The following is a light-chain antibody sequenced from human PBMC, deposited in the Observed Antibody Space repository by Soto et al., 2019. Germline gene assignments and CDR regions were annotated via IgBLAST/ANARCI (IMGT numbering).Light chain of an antibody. CDR1: QSVTNSY. Sequence: EIVLTQSPGTLSLSPGERVTLSCRASQSVTNSYLAWYQQKPGQAPRLLIYDASTRATGIPDRFSGSGSGTDFTLAISRLEPEDFAVYYCQQYGRSPGLLTVGPGNKVDIK. V-gene: IGKV3-20*01. CDR2: DAS. J-gene: IGKJ3*01. CDR3: QQYGRSPGLLT.